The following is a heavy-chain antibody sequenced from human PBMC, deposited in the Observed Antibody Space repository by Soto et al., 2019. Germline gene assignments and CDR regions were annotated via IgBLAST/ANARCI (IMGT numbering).Heavy chain of an antibody. J-gene: IGHJ6*02. CDR1: GFTFSSYW. V-gene: IGHV3-74*01. Sequence: GGSLRLSCAASGFTFSSYWMHWVRQAPGKGLVWVSRIKSDGRSTRYAISVKGRFTISRDNAKNTLYLQMNRLRADDTAVDYCARMKVPESYYYYYGMDVWGQGTTVTVSS. CDR3: ARMKVPESYYYYYGMDV. CDR2: IKSDGRST.